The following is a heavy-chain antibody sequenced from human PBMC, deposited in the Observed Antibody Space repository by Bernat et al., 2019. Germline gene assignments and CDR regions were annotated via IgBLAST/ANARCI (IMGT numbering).Heavy chain of an antibody. D-gene: IGHD6-19*01. CDR3: ARGAEELWLERCLDY. CDR2: ISYDGSNK. V-gene: IGHV3-30-3*01. CDR1: GFTFSSYA. Sequence: QVQLVESGGGVVQPGRSLRLSCAASGFTFSSYAMHWVRQAPGKGLEWVAVISYDGSNKYYADSVKGRFTISRDNSKNTLYLQMNSLRAEDTAVYYCARGAEELWLERCLDYWGQGTLVTVSS. J-gene: IGHJ4*02.